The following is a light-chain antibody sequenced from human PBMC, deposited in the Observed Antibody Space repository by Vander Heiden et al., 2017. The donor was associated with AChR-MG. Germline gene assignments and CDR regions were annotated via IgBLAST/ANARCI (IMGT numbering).Light chain of an antibody. V-gene: IGLV2-8*01. J-gene: IGLJ1*01. CDR2: DGS. CDR1: SSDVGEHSY. Sequence: QSALTQPPSASGSPGQSVTISCTGTSSDVGEHSYVSWYQHHPGKAPKLIMFDGSKRPSGVPARFSGAKSGNTAALTVSCLQAEDEADYYCSSYAGNNNFYVFGTGTKITVL. CDR3: SSYAGNNNFYV.